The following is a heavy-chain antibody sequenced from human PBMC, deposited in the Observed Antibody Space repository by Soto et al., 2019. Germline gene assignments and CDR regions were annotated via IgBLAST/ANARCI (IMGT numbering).Heavy chain of an antibody. CDR2: INPNSGGT. D-gene: IGHD2-15*01. V-gene: IGHV1-2*02. CDR1: GYTFTGYY. CDR3: ARDLMVGAGTPPTNWFDP. J-gene: IGHJ5*02. Sequence: ASVKVSCKASGYTFTGYYMHWVRQAPGQGLEWMGWINPNSGGTNYAQKFQGRVTMTRDTSISTAYMELSRLRSDDTAVYYCARDLMVGAGTPPTNWFDPWGQGTLVTVSS.